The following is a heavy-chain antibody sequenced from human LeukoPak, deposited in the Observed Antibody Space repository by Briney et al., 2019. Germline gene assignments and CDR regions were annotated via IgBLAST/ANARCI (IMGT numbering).Heavy chain of an antibody. D-gene: IGHD6-13*01. CDR3: AKDSLKQQLVFDY. V-gene: IGHV3-53*01. CDR2: IYSGGST. Sequence: GGSLRLSCAASGFTVSSNYMSWVRQAPGKGLEWVSVIYSGGSTYYADSVKGRFTISRDNSKNTLYLQMNSLRAEDTAVYYCAKDSLKQQLVFDYWGQGTLVTVSS. CDR1: GFTVSSNY. J-gene: IGHJ4*02.